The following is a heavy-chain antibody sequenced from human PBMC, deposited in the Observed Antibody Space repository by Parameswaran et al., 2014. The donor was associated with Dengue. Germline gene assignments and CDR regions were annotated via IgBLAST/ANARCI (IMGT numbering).Heavy chain of an antibody. CDR3: ARDPSVGSHYRGSYLDN. V-gene: IGHV1-18*01. D-gene: IGHD1-26*01. CDR2: ISAYNGNT. Sequence: WVRQAPGQGLEWMGWISAYNGNTNYAQKLQGRVTMTTDTSTSTAYMELRRLTSDDTAVYYCARDPSVGSHYRGSYLDNWGQGSLVTVSS. J-gene: IGHJ4*02.